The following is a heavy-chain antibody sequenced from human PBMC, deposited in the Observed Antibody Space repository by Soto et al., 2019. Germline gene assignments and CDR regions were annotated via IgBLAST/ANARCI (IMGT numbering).Heavy chain of an antibody. CDR1: EGNFRNHW. Sequence: GRPHRLRNAASEGNFRNHWRRWVRQAPGKGLVWVSRLNSDGSSTRYADSVKGRFTISRDNAKNTLYLQMNSLRAEDTAVYYCVRGYSSSASHFDYWGQGTLVTVSS. CDR3: VRGYSSSASHFDY. J-gene: IGHJ4*02. CDR2: LNSDGSST. V-gene: IGHV3-74*01. D-gene: IGHD6-6*01.